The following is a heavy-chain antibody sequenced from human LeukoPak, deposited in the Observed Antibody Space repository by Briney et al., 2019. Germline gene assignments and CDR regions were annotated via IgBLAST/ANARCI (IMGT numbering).Heavy chain of an antibody. V-gene: IGHV3-48*02. D-gene: IGHD5-18*01. CDR3: ARDFSDTDWFDP. J-gene: IGHJ5*02. CDR2: ISSSGRTV. Sequence: PGGSLRLSCAASGFTLTTYSMNWVRQAPGKGPGWVSYISSSGRTVFYADSVKGRFTISRDTAKNSLYLQLNSLRDEDTAVYYCARDFSDTDWFDPWGQGTLVTVSS. CDR1: GFTLTTYS.